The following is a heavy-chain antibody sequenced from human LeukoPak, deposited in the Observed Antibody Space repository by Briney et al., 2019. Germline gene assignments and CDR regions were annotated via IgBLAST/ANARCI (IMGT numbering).Heavy chain of an antibody. CDR1: GGSVSSGSYY. J-gene: IGHJ4*02. CDR3: ASGRGYSSSWHDY. D-gene: IGHD6-13*01. CDR2: IYYSGST. Sequence: SETLSLTCTVSGGSVSSGSYYWSWIRQPPGKGLEWIGYIYYSGSTNYNPSLKSRVTISVDRSKNQFSLKLSSVTAADTAVYYCASGRGYSSSWHDYWGQGTLVTVSS. V-gene: IGHV4-61*01.